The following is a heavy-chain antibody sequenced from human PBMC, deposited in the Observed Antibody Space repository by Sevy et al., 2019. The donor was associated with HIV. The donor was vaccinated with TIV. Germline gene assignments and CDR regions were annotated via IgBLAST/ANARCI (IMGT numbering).Heavy chain of an antibody. CDR1: GFTVSSNY. J-gene: IGHJ6*03. V-gene: IGHV3-53*01. CDR2: IYSGGST. CDR3: ARDARLDYGGNSRYYYYYMDV. Sequence: GGSPRLSCAASGFTVSSNYMSWVRQAPGKGLEWVSVIYSGGSTYYADSVKGRFTISRDNSKNTLYLQMNSLRAEDTAVYYCARDARLDYGGNSRYYYYYMDVWGKGTTVTVSS. D-gene: IGHD4-17*01.